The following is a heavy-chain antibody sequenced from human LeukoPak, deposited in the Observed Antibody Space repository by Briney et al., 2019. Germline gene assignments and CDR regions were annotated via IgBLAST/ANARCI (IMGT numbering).Heavy chain of an antibody. CDR2: IKQDGSEK. Sequence: PGGSLRLSCAASGFTFSSYWMSWVRQAPGKGLEWVANIKQDGSEKYYVDSMKGRFTISRDNAKNSLYLQMNSLRAEDTAVYYCARVRCSGGSCYFDYFDYWGQGTLVTVSP. D-gene: IGHD2-15*01. V-gene: IGHV3-7*03. J-gene: IGHJ4*02. CDR1: GFTFSSYW. CDR3: ARVRCSGGSCYFDYFDY.